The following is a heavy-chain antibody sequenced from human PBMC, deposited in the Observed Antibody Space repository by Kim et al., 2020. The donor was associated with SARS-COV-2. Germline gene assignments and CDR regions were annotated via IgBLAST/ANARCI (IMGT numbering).Heavy chain of an antibody. Sequence: GGSLRLSCTASGFTFGDYAMSWVRQAPGKGLEWVGFIRSKAYGGTTEYAASVKGRFTISRDDSKSIAYLQMNSLKTEDTAVYYCTRESNVLLWFGKPIPYWGQGTLVTVSS. CDR3: TRESNVLLWFGKPIPY. CDR1: GFTFGDYA. D-gene: IGHD3-10*01. CDR2: IRSKAYGGTT. V-gene: IGHV3-49*04. J-gene: IGHJ4*02.